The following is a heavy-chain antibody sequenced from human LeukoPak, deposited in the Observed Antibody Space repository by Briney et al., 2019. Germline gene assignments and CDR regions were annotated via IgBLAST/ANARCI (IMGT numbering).Heavy chain of an antibody. CDR1: GGTFSSYA. D-gene: IGHD2-15*01. CDR3: ARENTIYCSGGSCYSSSPADY. V-gene: IGHV1-69*05. J-gene: IGHJ4*02. CDR2: IIPIFGTA. Sequence: ASVKVSCKASGGTFSSYAISWVRQAPGHGLEWMGRIIPIFGTANYAQKFQGRVTITTDESTSTAYMELSSLRSEDTAVYYCARENTIYCSGGSCYSSSPADYWGQGTLVTVSS.